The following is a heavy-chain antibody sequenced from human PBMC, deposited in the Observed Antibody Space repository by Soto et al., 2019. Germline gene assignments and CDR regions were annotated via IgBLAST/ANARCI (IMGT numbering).Heavy chain of an antibody. D-gene: IGHD4-17*01. CDR1: GYSFTSYW. CDR3: ARQPTNPKYGDYGYYYMDV. CDR2: IYPGDSDT. V-gene: IGHV5-51*01. J-gene: IGHJ6*03. Sequence: PGESLKISCKGSGYSFTSYWIGWVRQMPGKGLEWMGIIYPGDSDTRYSLSFQGQVTISADKSISTAYLQWSSLKASDTAMYYCARQPTNPKYGDYGYYYMDVWGKGTTVTVSS.